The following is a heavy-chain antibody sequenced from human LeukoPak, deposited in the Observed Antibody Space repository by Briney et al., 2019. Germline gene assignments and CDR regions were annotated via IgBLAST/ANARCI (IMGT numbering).Heavy chain of an antibody. V-gene: IGHV3-48*03. J-gene: IGHJ4*02. CDR2: ICSSGSSI. CDR1: GFTFSSYE. CDR3: ARVPYDFWSGYYNYFDY. Sequence: PGGSLRLSCAASGFTFSSYEMNWVRQAPGKGLEWVSYICSSGSSIYYADSVKGRFTISRDNAKNSLYLQMNSLRAEDTAVYYCARVPYDFWSGYYNYFDYWGQGTLVTV. D-gene: IGHD3-3*01.